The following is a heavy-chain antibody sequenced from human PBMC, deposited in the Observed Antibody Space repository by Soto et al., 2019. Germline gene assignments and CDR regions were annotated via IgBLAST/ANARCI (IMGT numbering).Heavy chain of an antibody. CDR1: GFTFSSYA. CDR2: ISGSGGST. Sequence: EVQLLESGGGLVQPGGSLRLACAASGFTFSSYAMSWVRQAPGKGLEWVSAISGSGGSTYYADSVKGLVTISRDNSKNTLYLQMNSLRAEDTAVYFCANTLHSYYYYYGMHVWGQGTTVTVSS. V-gene: IGHV3-23*01. D-gene: IGHD4-4*01. CDR3: ANTLHSYYYYYGMHV. J-gene: IGHJ6*02.